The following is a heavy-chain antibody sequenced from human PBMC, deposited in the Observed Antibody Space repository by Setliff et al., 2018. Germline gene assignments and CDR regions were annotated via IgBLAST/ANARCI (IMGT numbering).Heavy chain of an antibody. CDR1: GGSISSGVYY. Sequence: SETLSLTCTVSGGSISSGVYYWAWIRRPPGKGLEWIGRIYYRGDTYYNASLKSRLTLSVDTSKNQVSLNLRSVTAADTAVYYCARTGTYRYFDYWGQGTQVTVSS. CDR2: IYYRGDT. J-gene: IGHJ4*02. D-gene: IGHD1-1*01. V-gene: IGHV4-39*01. CDR3: ARTGTYRYFDY.